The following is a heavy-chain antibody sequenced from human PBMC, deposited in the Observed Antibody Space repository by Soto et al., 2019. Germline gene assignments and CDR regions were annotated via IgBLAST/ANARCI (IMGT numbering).Heavy chain of an antibody. V-gene: IGHV3-21*01. J-gene: IGHJ4*02. CDR1: GFTFSSHS. Sequence: PGGSLRLSCAASGFTFSSHSMNWVRQVSGKGLEWVSSISSGSSYIYYADSMKGRFTVSRDNAKNTVYLQMDSLRAEDTALYYCARVNDPDDYWGQGTLVTVSS. CDR3: ARVNDPDDY. CDR2: ISSGSSYI. D-gene: IGHD1-1*01.